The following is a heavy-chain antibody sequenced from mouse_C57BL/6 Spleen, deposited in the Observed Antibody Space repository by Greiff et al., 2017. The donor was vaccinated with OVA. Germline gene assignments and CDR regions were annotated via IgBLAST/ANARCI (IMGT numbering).Heavy chain of an antibody. D-gene: IGHD1-1*02. J-gene: IGHJ4*01. Sequence: GGGLVQPKGSLKLSCAASGFSFNTYAMNWVRQAPGKGLEWVARIRSKSNNYATYYADSVKDRFTISRDDSESMLYLQMNNLKTEDTAMYYCVRLWEAMDYWGQGTSVTVSS. CDR2: IRSKSNNYAT. V-gene: IGHV10-1*01. CDR1: GFSFNTYA. CDR3: VRLWEAMDY.